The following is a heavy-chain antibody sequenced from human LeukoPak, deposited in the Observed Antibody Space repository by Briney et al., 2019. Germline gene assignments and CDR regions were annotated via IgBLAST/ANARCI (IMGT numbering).Heavy chain of an antibody. D-gene: IGHD5-24*01. CDR3: ARGPRDGYNQFDY. V-gene: IGHV4-59*01. J-gene: IGHJ4*02. Sequence: PSETLSLTCTVSGGSISSYYWSWIRQPPRKGLEWIGYIYYSGSTNYNPSLKSRVTISVDTSKNQFSLKLSSVTAADTAVYYCARGPRDGYNQFDYWGQGTLVTVSS. CDR1: GGSISSYY. CDR2: IYYSGST.